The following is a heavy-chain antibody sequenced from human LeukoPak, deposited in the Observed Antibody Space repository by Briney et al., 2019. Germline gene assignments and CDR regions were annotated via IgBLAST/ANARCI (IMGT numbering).Heavy chain of an antibody. Sequence: GGSLRLSCTASGFTFSSHALSWVRQAPGKGLAWVSSISDSGDETYYTDSVKGRFTISRDNSKNTLYLQMNSLRGEDTAVYYCVSPGYDYWGQGTLVSVS. J-gene: IGHJ4*02. CDR3: VSPGYDY. D-gene: IGHD6-13*01. CDR1: GFTFSSHA. CDR2: ISDSGDET. V-gene: IGHV3-23*01.